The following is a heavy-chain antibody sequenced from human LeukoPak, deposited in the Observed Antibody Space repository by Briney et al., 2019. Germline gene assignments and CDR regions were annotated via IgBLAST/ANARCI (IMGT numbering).Heavy chain of an antibody. CDR3: AKDCSGGSCLDY. CDR2: ISGSGDST. D-gene: IGHD2-15*01. V-gene: IGHV3-23*01. CDR1: GFTFSSYA. J-gene: IGHJ4*02. Sequence: GASLRLSCAASGFTFSSYAMSWVRQAPGKGLEWVSAISGSGDSTYYADSVKGRFTISRDNSKNTLYLQMNSLRAEDTAVYYCAKDCSGGSCLDYWGQGTLVTVSS.